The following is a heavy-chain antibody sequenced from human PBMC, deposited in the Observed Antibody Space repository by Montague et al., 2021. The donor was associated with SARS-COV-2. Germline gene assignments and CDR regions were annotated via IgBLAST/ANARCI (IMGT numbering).Heavy chain of an antibody. Sequence: TLSLTCTVSGGSISSCSYYWIWIRQPAGKELEWIGRFYTSGTTDYSFSLQSPVTISVDTSKNTFSLKLTSVTAADTAVYYCARAHSGSWAHLDNWGQGSLVTVSS. D-gene: IGHD5-12*01. J-gene: IGHJ4*02. CDR1: GGSISSCSYY. V-gene: IGHV4-61*02. CDR3: ARAHSGSWAHLDN. CDR2: FYTSGTT.